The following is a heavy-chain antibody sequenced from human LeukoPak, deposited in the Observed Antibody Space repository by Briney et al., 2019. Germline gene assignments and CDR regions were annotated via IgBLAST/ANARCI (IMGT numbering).Heavy chain of an antibody. D-gene: IGHD6-6*01. CDR2: INPNSGGT. CDR1: GYTFTGYY. J-gene: IGHJ6*02. Sequence: ASVKASCKASGYTFTGYYMHWVRQAPGQGLEWMGWINPNSGGTNYAQKFQGRVTMTRDTSISTAYMELSRLRSDDTAVYYCARGTSIAGPYCYYGMDVWGQGTTVTVSS. CDR3: ARGTSIAGPYCYYGMDV. V-gene: IGHV1-2*02.